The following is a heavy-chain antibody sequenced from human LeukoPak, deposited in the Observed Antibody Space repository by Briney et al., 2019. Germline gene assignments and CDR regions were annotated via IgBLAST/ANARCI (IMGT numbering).Heavy chain of an antibody. Sequence: PSETLSLTCTVSGGSISSSSYYWGWIRQPPGKGLEWIGSIYYSGSTYYNPSLKSRVTISVDTSKNQFSLKLSSVTAADTAVYYCARFNYDFWSGHLQNWFDPWGQGTLVTVSS. CDR1: GGSISSSSYY. D-gene: IGHD3-3*01. V-gene: IGHV4-39*01. CDR3: ARFNYDFWSGHLQNWFDP. CDR2: IYYSGST. J-gene: IGHJ5*02.